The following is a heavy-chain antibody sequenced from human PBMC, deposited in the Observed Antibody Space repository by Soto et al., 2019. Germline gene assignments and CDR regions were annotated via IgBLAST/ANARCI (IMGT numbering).Heavy chain of an antibody. CDR1: GGSISRYY. CDR2: VYYSGTT. J-gene: IGHJ6*02. Sequence: QVQLQESGPGLVKPSDTLSLTCTVSGGSISRYYWSWIRQPPGKGLEWIGYVYYSGTTNYNPSLRSRVTISVDTSNNQCSLRLSSVTAADTAVYYCSRAPSAYSRGYGMDVWGQGTTVTVSS. CDR3: SRAPSAYSRGYGMDV. D-gene: IGHD5-18*01. V-gene: IGHV4-59*07.